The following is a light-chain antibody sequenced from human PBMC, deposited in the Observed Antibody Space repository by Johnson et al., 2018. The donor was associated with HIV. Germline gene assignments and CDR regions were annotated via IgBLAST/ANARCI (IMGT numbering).Light chain of an antibody. V-gene: IGLV1-51*01. CDR2: ENN. CDR1: TSNIGNND. Sequence: QSALTQPPSVSGAPGQKVTFSCSGSTSNIGNNDVSWYRHLPGTAPKLLIYENNKRPSGIPDRFSGSKSGTSANLGITGLQTGDEADYYCGTWDSSLRENVFGTGTKVTVL. CDR3: GTWDSSLRENV. J-gene: IGLJ1*01.